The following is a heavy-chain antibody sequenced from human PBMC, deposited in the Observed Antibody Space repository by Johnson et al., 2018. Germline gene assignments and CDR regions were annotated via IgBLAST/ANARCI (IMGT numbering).Heavy chain of an antibody. J-gene: IGHJ3*01. D-gene: IGHD5-24*01. CDR3: ARGMMTTKNTLDV. V-gene: IGHV3-74*01. CDR1: GFSFSNYW. Sequence: EVQLVESGGGLVQHGGSLRLSCAASGFSFSNYWMYWVRQVPGKGLVWVSRLNNDGSSSNYAASVNGRFTISRDNAKNTLYLQMKSLTADETAVYYCARGMMTTKNTLDVWGKGTMVTVSS. CDR2: LNNDGSSS.